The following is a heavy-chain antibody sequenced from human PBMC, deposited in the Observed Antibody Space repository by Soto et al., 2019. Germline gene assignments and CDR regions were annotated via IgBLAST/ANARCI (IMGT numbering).Heavy chain of an antibody. CDR3: ARHDRGSAFDY. V-gene: IGHV4-59*08. J-gene: IGHJ4*02. CDR1: GGSISSYY. D-gene: IGHD3-10*01. CDR2: IYYSGST. Sequence: SETLSLTCTVSGGSISSYYWSWIRQPPGKGLEWIGYIYYSGSTNYNPSLKSRVTISVDTSKNQFSLKLSSVTAADTAGYYCARHDRGSAFDYWGQGTLVTVSS.